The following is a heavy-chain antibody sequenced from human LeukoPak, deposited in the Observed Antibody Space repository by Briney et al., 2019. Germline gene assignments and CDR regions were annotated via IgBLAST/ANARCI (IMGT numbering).Heavy chain of an antibody. CDR1: GGSISSYY. D-gene: IGHD3-10*01. V-gene: IGHV4-59*01. J-gene: IGHJ5*02. Sequence: SETLSLTCTVSGGSISSYYWSWIRQPPGKGLEWIGYIYYSGSTNYNPSLKSRVTISVDTSKNHFSLKLRSVTAADTAVYYCASDRFYGSGSYYNPWGQGTLVTVSS. CDR3: ASDRFYGSGSYYNP. CDR2: IYYSGST.